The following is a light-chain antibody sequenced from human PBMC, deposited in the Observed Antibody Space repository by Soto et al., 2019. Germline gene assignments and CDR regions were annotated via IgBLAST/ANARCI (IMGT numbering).Light chain of an antibody. V-gene: IGLV2-8*01. CDR1: SSDIGGYNS. CDR2: EVN. Sequence: QSALTQPPSASGSPGQSVTISCTGTSSDIGGYNSVSWYQQHPGKAPRLMIYEVNKRPSGVPDRFSGSKSGYTASPTVSGLQTEDEAFYYCSSSAGIYHYLVFGGGTKVTVL. CDR3: SSSAGIYHYLV. J-gene: IGLJ3*02.